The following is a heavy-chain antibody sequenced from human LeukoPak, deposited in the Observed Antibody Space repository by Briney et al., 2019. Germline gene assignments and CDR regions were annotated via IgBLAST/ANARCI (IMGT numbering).Heavy chain of an antibody. CDR3: AREIAAEPGYYFDY. V-gene: IGHV4-34*01. D-gene: IGHD6-13*01. CDR1: GGSFSGYY. J-gene: IGHJ4*02. Sequence: KPSETLSLTCAVYGGSFSGYYWSWIRQPPGKGLEWIGEINHSGSTNYNPSLTSRVTISVDTSKNQFSLKLSSVTAADTAVYYCAREIAAEPGYYFDYWGQGTLVTVSS. CDR2: INHSGST.